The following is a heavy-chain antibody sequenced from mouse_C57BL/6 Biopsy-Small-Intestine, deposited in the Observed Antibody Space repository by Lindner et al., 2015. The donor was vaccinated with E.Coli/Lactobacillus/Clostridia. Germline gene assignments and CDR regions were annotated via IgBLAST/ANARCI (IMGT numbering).Heavy chain of an antibody. CDR2: INPGSGGT. CDR3: ARNRTYAMDY. CDR1: GYAFTNYL. Sequence: VQLQESGAELVRPGTSVKVSCKASGYAFTNYLIEWVKQRPGQGLEWIGVINPGSGGTNYNEKFKGKATLTADKSSSTAYMQLNSLTSEDSAVYFCARNRTYAMDYWGQGTSVTVSS. V-gene: IGHV1-54*01. J-gene: IGHJ4*01.